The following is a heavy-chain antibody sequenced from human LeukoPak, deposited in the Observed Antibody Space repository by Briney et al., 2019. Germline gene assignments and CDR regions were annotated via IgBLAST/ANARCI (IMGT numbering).Heavy chain of an antibody. J-gene: IGHJ4*02. CDR2: IYTSGST. V-gene: IGHV4-4*07. CDR1: GGSISSYY. Sequence: SETLSLTCTVSGGSISSYYWSWIRQPAGKGLEWIGRIYTSGSTNYNPSLRSRVTMSVDTSKNQFSLKLSSVTAADTAVHYCARGGGGQWLVLGGFDYWGQGTLVTVSS. D-gene: IGHD6-19*01. CDR3: ARGGGGQWLVLGGFDY.